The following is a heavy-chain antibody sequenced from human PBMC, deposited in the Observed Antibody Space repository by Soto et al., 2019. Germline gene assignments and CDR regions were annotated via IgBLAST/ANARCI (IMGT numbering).Heavy chain of an antibody. V-gene: IGHV4-59*01. D-gene: IGHD1-26*01. J-gene: IGHJ4*02. CDR1: GGSISSYY. CDR3: ARGLMSGSYYSGGWYYFDY. Sequence: SETLSLTCTVSGGSISSYYWSWIRQPPGKGLEWIGYIYYSGSTNYNPSLKSRVTISVDTSKNQFSLKLSSVTAADTAVYYCARGLMSGSYYSGGWYYFDYWGQGTPVTVSS. CDR2: IYYSGST.